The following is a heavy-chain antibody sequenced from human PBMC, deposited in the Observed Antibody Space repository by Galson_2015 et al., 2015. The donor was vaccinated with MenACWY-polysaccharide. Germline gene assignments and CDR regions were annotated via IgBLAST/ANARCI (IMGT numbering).Heavy chain of an antibody. CDR2: INSDGST. CDR3: VREGENAVAGTLDI. CDR1: GFTFSSSW. D-gene: IGHD6-19*01. V-gene: IGHV3-74*01. J-gene: IGHJ3*02. Sequence: SLRLSCAASGFTFSSSWMNWVRQAPGKGLVWVSRINSDGSTSYADSVKGRFTMSRDNAKNTVYLQMNSLRAEDTAVYYCVREGENAVAGTLDIWGQGTMVTVSS.